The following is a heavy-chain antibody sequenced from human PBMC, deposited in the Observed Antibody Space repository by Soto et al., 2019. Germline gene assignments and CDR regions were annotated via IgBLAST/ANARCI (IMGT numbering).Heavy chain of an antibody. D-gene: IGHD4-17*01. V-gene: IGHV4-30-2*01. J-gene: IGHJ4*02. CDR1: GGSISSGGYS. CDR3: ARSHATVTSYDY. Sequence: SETLSVTCAVSGGSISSGGYSWIWIRQPPGKGLEWIGYIYHSGSTYYNPSLKSRVTISVDRSKNQFSLKLSSVTAADTAVYYCARSHATVTSYDYWGQGTLVTVSS. CDR2: IYHSGST.